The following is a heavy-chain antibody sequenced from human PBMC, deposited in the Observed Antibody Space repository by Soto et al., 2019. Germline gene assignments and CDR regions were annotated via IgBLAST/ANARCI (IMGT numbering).Heavy chain of an antibody. CDR1: GFTFSSYW. CDR3: ARVGSWSGSYYYMDV. CDR2: INSDGSST. V-gene: IGHV3-74*01. Sequence: EVQLVESGGGLVQPGGSLRLSCAASGFTFSSYWMHWVRQVPGKGLVWVSRINSDGSSTSYADSVKGRFTISRDNAKNTLYLQMNSLRAEDMAVYYCARVGSWSGSYYYMDVWGKGTTVTVSS. D-gene: IGHD3-3*01. J-gene: IGHJ6*03.